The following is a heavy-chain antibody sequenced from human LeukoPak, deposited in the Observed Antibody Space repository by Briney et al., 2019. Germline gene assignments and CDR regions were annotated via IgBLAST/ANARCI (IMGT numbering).Heavy chain of an antibody. V-gene: IGHV3-30*18. CDR2: ISYDGSNK. CDR1: GFTFSSYG. CDR3: AKVRYSSSWRFDY. Sequence: GGSLRLSCAASGFTFSSYGMHWVRQAPGKGLEGGAVISYDGSNKYYADSVKGRFTISRDSSKNTLYLQMNSLRAEDTAVYYCAKVRYSSSWRFDYWGQGTLVTVFS. D-gene: IGHD6-13*01. J-gene: IGHJ4*02.